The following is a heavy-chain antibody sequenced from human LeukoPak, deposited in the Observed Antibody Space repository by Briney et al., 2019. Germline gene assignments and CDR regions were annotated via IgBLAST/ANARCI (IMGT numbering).Heavy chain of an antibody. CDR2: IIPIFGTA. J-gene: IGHJ4*02. V-gene: IGHV1-69*05. D-gene: IGHD3-3*02. Sequence: SVKVSCKASGYTFTSYGISWVRQAPGQGLEWMGRIIPIFGTANYAQKFQGRVTITTDESTSTAYMELSSLRSEDTAVYYCARDIGFLEWLLNWGQGTLVTVSS. CDR1: GYTFTSYG. CDR3: ARDIGFLEWLLN.